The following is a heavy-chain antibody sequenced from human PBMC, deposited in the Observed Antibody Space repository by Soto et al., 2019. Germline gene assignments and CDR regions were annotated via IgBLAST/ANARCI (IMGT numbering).Heavy chain of an antibody. D-gene: IGHD3-16*01. V-gene: IGHV3-48*03. J-gene: IGHJ6*02. Sequence: EVQLVESGGGLVQPGGSLRLSCAASGFTFSSYEMNWVRQAPGKGLEWVSYISHSGSTTSYADSVMGRFTISRDDAKNSLYLQMHSLRAEDTAIDFCAIALFVSYYYYDHLDVWGQGTTVTVSS. CDR3: AIALFVSYYYYDHLDV. CDR1: GFTFSSYE. CDR2: ISHSGSTT.